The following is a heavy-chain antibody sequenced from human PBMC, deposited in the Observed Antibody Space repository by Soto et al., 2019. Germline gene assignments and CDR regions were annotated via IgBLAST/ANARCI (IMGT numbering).Heavy chain of an antibody. CDR3: ARDLGVVPVGNLGY. Sequence: QVQLVQSGAEMKRPGASVRVSCKASGYTFNSYGINWVRQAPGRGLEWVGWVSTHTGNTHYAQNFQARVSMTTDKSATTSYLELRSLRADDTAIYYCARDLGVVPVGNLGYWGQGTRVTV. CDR1: GYTFNSYG. CDR2: VSTHTGNT. J-gene: IGHJ4*02. V-gene: IGHV1-18*01. D-gene: IGHD2-21*02.